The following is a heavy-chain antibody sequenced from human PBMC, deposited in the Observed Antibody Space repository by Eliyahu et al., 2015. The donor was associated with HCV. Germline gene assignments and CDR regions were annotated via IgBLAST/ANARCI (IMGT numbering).Heavy chain of an antibody. CDR2: IDPSDSYT. J-gene: IGHJ6*02. D-gene: IGHD1-14*01. V-gene: IGHV5-10-1*03. Sequence: EVQLVQSGTEVKKPGESLRISCKGSGYSFITXWITWVPQMPGKGLEWMGRIDPSDSYTSYSPSFQGHVVISTDKSISTVYLQWNSLKASDTAMYYCARHTAKDIAEPNYQYGMDVWGQGTTVTVSS. CDR3: ARHTAKDIAEPNYQYGMDV. CDR1: GYSFITXW.